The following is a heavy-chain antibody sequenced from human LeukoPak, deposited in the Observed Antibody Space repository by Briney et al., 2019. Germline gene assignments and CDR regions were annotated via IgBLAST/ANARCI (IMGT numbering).Heavy chain of an antibody. Sequence: SETLSLTCTVSGGSISSYYWSWIRQPAGKGLEWIGRIYTSGDSQYSPSFRSRATISLDTRNQFSLKLSSVTAADTAVYFCARGYDRNGYQSRGFDYWGQGALVNVSS. V-gene: IGHV4-4*07. CDR1: GGSISSYY. CDR2: IYTSGDS. CDR3: ARGYDRNGYQSRGFDY. J-gene: IGHJ4*02. D-gene: IGHD3-22*01.